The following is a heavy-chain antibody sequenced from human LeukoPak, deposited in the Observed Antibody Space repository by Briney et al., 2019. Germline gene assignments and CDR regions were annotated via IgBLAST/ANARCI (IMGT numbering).Heavy chain of an antibody. J-gene: IGHJ1*01. D-gene: IGHD2-21*02. Sequence: GGSLRLSCAASGFTFSNYAMNWVRQAPGKGLEWVSAITSGRSTYYADSVKGRFTISRDNSKNTLYLQMNSLRAEDTAVYYCARGGGCGGDCYSPLFWGQGTLVTVSS. V-gene: IGHV3-23*01. CDR3: ARGGGCGGDCYSPLF. CDR1: GFTFSNYA. CDR2: ITSGRST.